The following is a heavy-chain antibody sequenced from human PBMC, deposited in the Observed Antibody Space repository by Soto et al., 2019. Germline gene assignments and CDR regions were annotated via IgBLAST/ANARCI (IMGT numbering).Heavy chain of an antibody. CDR3: ARVRTQYYDFWSGYYPKGWFDP. D-gene: IGHD3-3*01. CDR2: IYYSGST. Sequence: PSETLSLTCTVSGGSISSGDYYWSWIRQPPGKGLEWIGYIYYSGSTYYNPSLKSRVTISVDTSKNQFSLKLSSVTAADTAVYYCARVRTQYYDFWSGYYPKGWFDPWGQGTLVTVSS. J-gene: IGHJ5*02. V-gene: IGHV4-30-4*01. CDR1: GGSISSGDYY.